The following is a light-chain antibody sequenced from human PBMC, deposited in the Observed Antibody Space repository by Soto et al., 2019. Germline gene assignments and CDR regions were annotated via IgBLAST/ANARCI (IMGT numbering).Light chain of an antibody. J-gene: IGKJ1*01. CDR1: QSVLYSSTNKNY. CDR3: QHYYSTPPT. Sequence: DIVMTQSPDSLAVSLGERATINCKSSQSVLYSSTNKNYLAWFQQKPGQPPKLLIYWASTRESGVPDRFSGSGSGTDFNLTISSLQAEDVAVYYCQHYYSTPPTFGQGTKVEIK. CDR2: WAS. V-gene: IGKV4-1*01.